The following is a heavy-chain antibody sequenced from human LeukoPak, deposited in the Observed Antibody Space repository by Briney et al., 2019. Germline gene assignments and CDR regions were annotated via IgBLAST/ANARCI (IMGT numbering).Heavy chain of an antibody. D-gene: IGHD6-13*01. Sequence: SETLSLTCTVSGGSISSGDYYWSWIRQPPGKGLEWIGSIYYSGSTYYNPSLKSRVTISVDTSKNQFSLKLSSVTAADTAVYYCARDHGAAAVYYWGQGTLVTVSS. J-gene: IGHJ4*02. CDR3: ARDHGAAAVYY. CDR2: IYYSGST. V-gene: IGHV4-39*07. CDR1: GGSISSGDYY.